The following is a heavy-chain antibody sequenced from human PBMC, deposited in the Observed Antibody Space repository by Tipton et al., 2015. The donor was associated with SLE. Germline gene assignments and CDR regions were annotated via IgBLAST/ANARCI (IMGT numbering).Heavy chain of an antibody. CDR3: ARQDSAMVIGY. D-gene: IGHD5-18*01. Sequence: TLSLTCAVHNGSLSNYYWSWIRQPPGKGLEWIGSSFYGGYTYYNPSLSSRLTISLDTSKNQFSLNVTSVTAADTAVYYCARQDSAMVIGYWGQGTLVTVSS. V-gene: IGHV4-59*08. CDR2: SFYGGYT. CDR1: NGSLSNYY. J-gene: IGHJ4*02.